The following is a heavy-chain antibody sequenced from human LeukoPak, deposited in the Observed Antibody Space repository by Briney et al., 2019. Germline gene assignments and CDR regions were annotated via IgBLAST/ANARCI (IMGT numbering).Heavy chain of an antibody. CDR3: TRQEGLRPDY. D-gene: IGHD4-17*01. CDR2: IYYSGTT. CDR1: GGSISSSSHY. V-gene: IGHV4-39*01. Sequence: PSETPSLTCTVAGGSISSSSHYWGWIRQPPGKGLEWIGSIYYSGTTYYNPSLKSRVTISVDTSKNQFSLKLSSVTAEDTAVYYCTRQEGLRPDYWGQGTLVAVSS. J-gene: IGHJ4*02.